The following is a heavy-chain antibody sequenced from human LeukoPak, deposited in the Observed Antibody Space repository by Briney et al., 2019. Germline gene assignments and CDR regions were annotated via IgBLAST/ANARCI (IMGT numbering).Heavy chain of an antibody. J-gene: IGHJ5*02. CDR1: GFTFSSYG. D-gene: IGHD2-2*01. Sequence: GGSLRLSCAASGFTFSSYGMHWVRQAPGKGLEWVAVIWYDGSNKYYADSVKGRFTISRDNSKNTLYLRMNSLRAEDTAVYYCARASTSCLRFDPWGQGTLVTVSS. CDR3: ARASTSCLRFDP. V-gene: IGHV3-33*01. CDR2: IWYDGSNK.